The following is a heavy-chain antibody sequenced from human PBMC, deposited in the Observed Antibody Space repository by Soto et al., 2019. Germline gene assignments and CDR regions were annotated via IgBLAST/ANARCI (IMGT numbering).Heavy chain of an antibody. CDR2: ISSSSSTI. D-gene: IGHD2-21*02. CDR1: GFTFSSYS. J-gene: IGHJ4*02. CDR3: ARDRLAYCGGDCHSAFDY. V-gene: IGHV3-48*02. Sequence: EVQLVESGGGLVQPGGSLRLSCAASGFTFSSYSMNWVRQAPGKGLEWVSYISSSSSTIYYADSVKGRFTISRDNAKNSLYLQMNSLRDEETAVYYCARDRLAYCGGDCHSAFDYWGQGTLVTVSS.